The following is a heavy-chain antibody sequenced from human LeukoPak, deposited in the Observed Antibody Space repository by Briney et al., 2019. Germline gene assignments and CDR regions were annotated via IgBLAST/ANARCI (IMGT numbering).Heavy chain of an antibody. Sequence: QPGGSLRLSCAASGFTFISYWMHWVRQAPGKGLVWVSRINSDGSTTSYAASVKGPFTISRDTAKNMLYLQMNSLRAEDTAVYYCARGHHYYDSSAYYYWGQGTLVTVSS. V-gene: IGHV3-74*01. CDR3: ARGHHYYDSSAYYY. CDR2: INSDGSTT. CDR1: GFTFISYW. J-gene: IGHJ4*02. D-gene: IGHD3-22*01.